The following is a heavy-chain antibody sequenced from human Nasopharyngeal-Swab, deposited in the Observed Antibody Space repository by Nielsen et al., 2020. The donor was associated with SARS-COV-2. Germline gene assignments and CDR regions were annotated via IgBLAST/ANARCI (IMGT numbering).Heavy chain of an antibody. Sequence: GESLKISCAASGFTVSSNYMSWVRQAPGKGLEWVSVIYSGGSTYYADSVKGRFTISRDNSKNTLYLQMNSLRAEDTAVYYCARRPEQYSSGWYGLYYYGMDVWGQGTPVTASS. V-gene: IGHV3-53*01. CDR3: ARRPEQYSSGWYGLYYYGMDV. CDR2: IYSGGST. J-gene: IGHJ6*02. D-gene: IGHD6-19*01. CDR1: GFTVSSNY.